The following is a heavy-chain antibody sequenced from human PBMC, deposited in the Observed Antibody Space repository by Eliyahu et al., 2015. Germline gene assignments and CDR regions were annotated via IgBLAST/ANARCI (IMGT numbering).Heavy chain of an antibody. CDR3: ASRPPDYIWGSYRTPFDY. D-gene: IGHD3-16*01. V-gene: IGHV4-39*01. Sequence: LEWIGSIYYSGSTYYNPSLKSRVTISVDTSKNQFSLKLSSVTAADTAVYYCASRPPDYIWGSYRTPFDYWGQGTLVTVSS. CDR2: IYYSGST. J-gene: IGHJ4*02.